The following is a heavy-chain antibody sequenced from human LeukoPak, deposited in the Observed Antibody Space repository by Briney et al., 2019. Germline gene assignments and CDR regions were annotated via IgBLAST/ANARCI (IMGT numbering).Heavy chain of an antibody. CDR2: INPNSGGT. J-gene: IGHJ5*02. D-gene: IGHD3-16*01. CDR1: GYTFTGYY. Sequence: ASVKVSCKASGYTFTGYYMHWVRQAPGQGLEWMGWINPNSGGTNYAQKFQGRVTMTRDTSISTAYMELSRLRSDDTAVYYCAREGEGTGRLGDWFDPWAREPWSPSPQ. CDR3: AREGEGTGRLGDWFDP. V-gene: IGHV1-2*02.